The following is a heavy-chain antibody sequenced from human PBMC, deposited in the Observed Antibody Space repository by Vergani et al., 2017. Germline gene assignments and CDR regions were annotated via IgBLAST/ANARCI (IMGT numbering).Heavy chain of an antibody. Sequence: QVQLVESGGGVVQPGRSLRLSCAASGFTFSSYAMHWVRQAPGKGLEWVAVISYDGSNKYYADSVKGRFTISRDNSKNTLYLQMNSLRAEDTAVYYCARDSGSNPARSAFDSWGQGTMVTVSS. D-gene: IGHD1-26*01. J-gene: IGHJ3*02. CDR3: ARDSGSNPARSAFDS. CDR2: ISYDGSNK. V-gene: IGHV3-30*04. CDR1: GFTFSSYA.